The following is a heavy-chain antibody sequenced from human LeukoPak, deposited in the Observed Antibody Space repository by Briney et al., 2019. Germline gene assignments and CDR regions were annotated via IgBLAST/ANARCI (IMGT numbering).Heavy chain of an antibody. J-gene: IGHJ4*02. CDR3: AKDRGTAMVSDY. D-gene: IGHD5-18*01. CDR2: ISGSGGST. V-gene: IGHV3-23*01. Sequence: GGSLRLSCAASGFTFSSYAMSWVPQAPGKGLEGVSAISGSGGSTYYADSVKGRFTISRDNSKNTLYLQMNSLRAEDTAVYYCAKDRGTAMVSDYWGQGTLVTVSS. CDR1: GFTFSSYA.